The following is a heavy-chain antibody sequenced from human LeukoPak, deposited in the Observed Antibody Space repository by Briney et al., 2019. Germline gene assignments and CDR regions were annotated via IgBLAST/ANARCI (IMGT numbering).Heavy chain of an antibody. V-gene: IGHV3-30*02. CDR3: AKDRRDGYNRRPLDY. Sequence: GGSLRLSCAASGFTFSSYGMHWVRQAPGKGLEWVAFIRYDGSNKYYADSVKGRFTISRDNSKNTLYLQMNSLRAEDTAVYYCAKDRRDGYNRRPLDYWGQGTLVTVSS. J-gene: IGHJ4*02. CDR1: GFTFSSYG. D-gene: IGHD5-24*01. CDR2: IRYDGSNK.